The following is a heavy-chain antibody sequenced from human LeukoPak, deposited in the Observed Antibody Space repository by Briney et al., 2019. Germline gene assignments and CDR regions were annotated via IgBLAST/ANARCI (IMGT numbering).Heavy chain of an antibody. CDR3: AKGDYEDY. V-gene: IGHV3-30*18. D-gene: IGHD4-17*01. CDR1: GFTFSGYA. Sequence: GGSLRLSCAASGFTFSGYAMNWVRQAPGKGLEWVAVISYDGSNKYYADSVKGRFTISRDNSKNTLYLQMNSLRAEDTAVYYCAKGDYEDYWGQGTLVTVSS. CDR2: ISYDGSNK. J-gene: IGHJ4*02.